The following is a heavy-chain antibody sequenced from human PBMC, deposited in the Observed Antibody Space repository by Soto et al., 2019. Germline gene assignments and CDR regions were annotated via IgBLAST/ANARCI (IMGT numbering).Heavy chain of an antibody. J-gene: IGHJ4*02. CDR2: INPSGGGT. Sequence: QVQLVQSGTEVQKPGASVKVSCKASGYTFLDCYIHWVRQAPGQGLEWMGFINPSGGGTTYAQQFQGRLTMTRDTSTSTVYMELINLRSEDTAIYYCARDKPFSAGYWGQGTLVT. CDR3: ARDKPFSAGY. D-gene: IGHD3-3*02. V-gene: IGHV1-46*01. CDR1: GYTFLDCY.